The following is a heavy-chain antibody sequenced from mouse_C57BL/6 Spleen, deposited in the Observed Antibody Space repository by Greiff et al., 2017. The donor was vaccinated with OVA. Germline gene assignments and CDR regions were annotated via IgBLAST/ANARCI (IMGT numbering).Heavy chain of an antibody. CDR1: GYTFTSYW. J-gene: IGHJ3*01. D-gene: IGHD2-3*01. CDR2: IDPSASYT. V-gene: IGHV1-50*01. CDR3: ARSMDDWFAY. Sequence: QVQLQQPGAELVKPGASVKLSCKASGYTFTSYWMQWVKQRPGQGLEWIGEIDPSASYTNYNQKFKGKATLTVDTSSSTAYMQLSSLTSEDSAVYYCARSMDDWFAYWGQGTLVTVSA.